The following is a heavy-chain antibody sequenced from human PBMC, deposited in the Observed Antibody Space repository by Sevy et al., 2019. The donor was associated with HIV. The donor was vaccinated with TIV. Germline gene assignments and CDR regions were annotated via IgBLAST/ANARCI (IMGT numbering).Heavy chain of an antibody. CDR1: GFIFTNYG. J-gene: IGHJ3*02. CDR3: VKGGKATGSAFDI. V-gene: IGHV3-30*18. D-gene: IGHD2-15*01. CDR2: ISHDGSLK. Sequence: GGSLRLSCAASGFIFTNYGMHWVRQAPGKGLEWVAVISHDGSLKYYADSVRGRVTISRDSSKNTVSLQMNSLRLEDTAVYYCVKGGKATGSAFDIWGQGTMVTVSS.